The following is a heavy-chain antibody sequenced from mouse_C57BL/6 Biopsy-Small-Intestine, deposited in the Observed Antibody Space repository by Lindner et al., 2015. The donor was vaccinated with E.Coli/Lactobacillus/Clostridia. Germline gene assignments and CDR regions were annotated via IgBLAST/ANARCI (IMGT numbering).Heavy chain of an antibody. Sequence: VQLQESGGGLVKPGGSLKLSCAASGFTFSDYGMHWIRQTPEKGLEWVAYISSGSGTIYYADTVKGRFTVSRDNAKNTLFLLITSLRSEDTAMYYCARRSLDGYFFDYWGQGTTLTVSS. D-gene: IGHD2-3*01. V-gene: IGHV5-17*01. CDR1: GFTFSDYG. J-gene: IGHJ2*01. CDR2: ISSGSGTI. CDR3: ARRSLDGYFFDY.